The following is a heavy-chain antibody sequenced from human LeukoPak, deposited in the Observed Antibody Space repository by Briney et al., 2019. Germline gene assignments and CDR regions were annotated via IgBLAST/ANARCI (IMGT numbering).Heavy chain of an antibody. J-gene: IGHJ4*02. CDR3: AKDPNSGYDWGQYYFDY. CDR1: GSTFSSYA. CDR2: ISGSGGST. V-gene: IGHV3-23*01. Sequence: PGGSLRLSCAASGSTFSSYAMSWVRQAPGKGLEWVSAISGSGGSTYYADSVKGRFTISRDNSKNTLYLQMNSLRAEDTAVYYCAKDPNSGYDWGQYYFDYWGQGTLVTVSS. D-gene: IGHD5-12*01.